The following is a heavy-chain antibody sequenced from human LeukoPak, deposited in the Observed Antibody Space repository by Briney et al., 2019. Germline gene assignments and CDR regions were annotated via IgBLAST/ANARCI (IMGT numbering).Heavy chain of an antibody. J-gene: IGHJ4*02. CDR2: IYSGGNI. CDR1: GFTVSSTY. D-gene: IGHD2-15*01. Sequence: PGGSLRLSCAASGFTVSSTYMSWVRQAPGKGLEWVSVIYSGGNIYYIDSVKGRFTISRDTFKNTLYLQMNSLRAEDTAVYFCASRHCSGGGCYFAGADPFDYWGRGTLVTVSS. CDR3: ASRHCSGGGCYFAGADPFDY. V-gene: IGHV3-53*01.